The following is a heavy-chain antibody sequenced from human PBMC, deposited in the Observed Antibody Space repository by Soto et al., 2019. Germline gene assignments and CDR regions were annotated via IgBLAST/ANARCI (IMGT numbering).Heavy chain of an antibody. D-gene: IGHD3-10*01. V-gene: IGHV3-23*01. Sequence: EVQLLESGGGLVQPGGSLRLSCAPSTNTFNIYAMSWVRQAPGMGLEWVSAIKSGGSPYYADSVKGRFTISRDDSKNTLHLQMNSLRAEDTGVYYCAKSPTVVRGLDSWGQGTLVTVSS. CDR1: TNTFNIYA. J-gene: IGHJ4*02. CDR3: AKSPTVVRGLDS. CDR2: IKSGGSP.